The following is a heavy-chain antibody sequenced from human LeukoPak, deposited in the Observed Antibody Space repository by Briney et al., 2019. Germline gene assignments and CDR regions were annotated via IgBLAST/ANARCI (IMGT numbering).Heavy chain of an antibody. D-gene: IGHD1-26*01. J-gene: IGHJ4*02. V-gene: IGHV1-69*04. CDR1: GGTFSSYA. CDR3: ARDLRRTEYSGGYRG. CDR2: IIPILGIA. Sequence: GASVTVSCKASGGTFSSYAISWVRQAPGQGLEWMGRIIPILGIANHAQKFQGRVTITADKSTSTAYMELSSLRSEDTAVYYRARDLRRTEYSGGYRGWGQGTLVTVSS.